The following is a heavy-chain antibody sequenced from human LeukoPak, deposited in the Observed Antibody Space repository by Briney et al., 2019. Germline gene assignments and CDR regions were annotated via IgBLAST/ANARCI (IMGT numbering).Heavy chain of an antibody. CDR2: IYYSGSA. V-gene: IGHV4-31*03. D-gene: IGHD2-21*02. CDR3: ARELSNCGGDCHDLCAFDI. Sequence: PSETLSLTCTVSGGSISSSSYYWGWIRQPPGKGLECIGYIYYSGSAYYNPSLKSRVTISVDTSKNQFSLKLSSVTAADTAVYYCARELSNCGGDCHDLCAFDIWGQGTMVTVSS. CDR1: GGSISSSSYY. J-gene: IGHJ3*02.